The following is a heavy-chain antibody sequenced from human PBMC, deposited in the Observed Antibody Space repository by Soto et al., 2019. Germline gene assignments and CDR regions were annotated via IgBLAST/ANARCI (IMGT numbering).Heavy chain of an antibody. CDR2: IKSRVDGGAT. J-gene: IGHJ4*02. CDR1: GFTFSNAW. CDR3: SGDHAY. Sequence: PGGSLRLSCAASGFTFSNAWLTWVRQAPGKGVEWVGRIKSRVDGGATDYAAPVKGRFTISRDDSKDTVYLEMNSLRTEDTGVYYCSGDHAYWCQGTLVTVSS. V-gene: IGHV3-15*01. D-gene: IGHD3-3*01.